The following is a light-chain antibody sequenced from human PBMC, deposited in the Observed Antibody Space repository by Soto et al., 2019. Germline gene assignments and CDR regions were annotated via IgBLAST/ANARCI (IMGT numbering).Light chain of an antibody. V-gene: IGKV1-5*03. CDR3: QQYDTYPAWT. J-gene: IGKJ1*01. CDR2: QAS. CDR1: QSISRW. Sequence: DIQMTQSPSTLSASVGDRVTITCRASQSISRWLAWHQQKPGKAPKVLISQASRLESGVPSRFSGSGSGTEFTLTISSLQPDDFATNYCQQYDTYPAWTFGQGTKVEIK.